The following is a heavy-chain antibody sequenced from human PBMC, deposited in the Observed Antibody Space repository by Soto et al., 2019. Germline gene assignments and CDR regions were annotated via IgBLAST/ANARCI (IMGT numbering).Heavy chain of an antibody. CDR1: GYTFTSYG. D-gene: IGHD1-1*01. CDR2: ISAHNGNT. V-gene: IGHV1-18*01. Sequence: QVNLVQSGAEVKKPGASVKVSCKGSGYTFTSYGITCVRQAPGQGLEWMGWISAHNGNTNYAQRFQGRVTVTRDTSTSTAYMQLRSLRSDDTAVYYCARGRYGDYWGQGALVTVSS. J-gene: IGHJ4*02. CDR3: ARGRYGDY.